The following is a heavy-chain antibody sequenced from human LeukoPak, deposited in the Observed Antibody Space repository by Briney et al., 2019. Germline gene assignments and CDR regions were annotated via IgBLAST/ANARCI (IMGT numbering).Heavy chain of an antibody. V-gene: IGHV3-23*01. Sequence: GGSQRLSCAASGFMFSSYAMSWVRQAPGKGLEWVSAVSGSGGSGYYADSVKGRFTISRDNSKNTLYLQMNGLRAEDTAVYYCAKYGMDVWGQGTTVTVSS. J-gene: IGHJ6*01. CDR1: GFMFSSYA. CDR3: AKYGMDV. CDR2: VSGSGGSG.